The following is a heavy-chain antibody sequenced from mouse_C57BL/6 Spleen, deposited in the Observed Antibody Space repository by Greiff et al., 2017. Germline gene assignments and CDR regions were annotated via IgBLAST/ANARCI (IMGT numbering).Heavy chain of an antibody. V-gene: IGHV5-9-1*02. D-gene: IGHD4-1*01. J-gene: IGHJ2*01. Sequence: EVQLVESGEGLVKPGGSLKLSCAASGFTFSSYAMSWVRQTPEKRLEWVAYISSGGDYIYYADPVKGRFTISRDNARHTLYLQMSSLNAEDTAMYYCTRGGLGPYCDYWGQGTTRTVSS. CDR1: GFTFSSYA. CDR2: ISSGGDYI. CDR3: TRGGLGPYCDY.